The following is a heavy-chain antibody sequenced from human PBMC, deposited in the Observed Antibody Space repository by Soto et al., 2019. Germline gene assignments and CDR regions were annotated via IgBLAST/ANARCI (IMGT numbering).Heavy chain of an antibody. CDR2: ISSSSSTI. Sequence: GGSLRLSCAASGFTFSSYSMNWVRQAPGKGLEWVSYISSSSSTIYYADSVKGRFTISRDNAKNSLYLQMNSLRDEDTAVYYCARDLRSNYYYGMDVWGQGTTVTVSS. CDR3: ARDLRSNYYYGMDV. CDR1: GFTFSSYS. J-gene: IGHJ6*02. V-gene: IGHV3-48*02. D-gene: IGHD4-17*01.